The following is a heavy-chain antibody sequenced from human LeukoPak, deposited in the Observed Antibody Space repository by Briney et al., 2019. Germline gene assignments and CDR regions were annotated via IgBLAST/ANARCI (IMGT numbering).Heavy chain of an antibody. CDR3: ARTPPGGWYGSLDY. CDR1: GFTFSSYS. CDR2: ISSSSSSI. D-gene: IGHD6-19*01. Sequence: GGSLKLSCAASGFTFSSYSMNWVRQAPGKGLEWVSLISSSSSSIFYADSVKGRFTISRDSAKNSLYLQMNSLRGEGTAVYCCARTPPGGWYGSLDYWGQGTLVTVSS. J-gene: IGHJ4*02. V-gene: IGHV3-21*01.